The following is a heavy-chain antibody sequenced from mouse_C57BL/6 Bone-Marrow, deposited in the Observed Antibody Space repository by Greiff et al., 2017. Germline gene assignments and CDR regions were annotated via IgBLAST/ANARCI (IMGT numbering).Heavy chain of an antibody. V-gene: IGHV1-80*01. J-gene: IGHJ4*01. CDR3: ARLAYYGSNYYAMDY. CDR1: GYAFSSYW. CDR2: IYPGDGDT. Sequence: VQLQQSGAELVKPGASVKISCKASGYAFSSYWMNWVKQRPGKGLAWIGQIYPGDGDTNYNGKFKGKATLTADKSSSTAYMQLSSLTSEDSAVYFCARLAYYGSNYYAMDYWGQGTSVTVSS. D-gene: IGHD1-1*01.